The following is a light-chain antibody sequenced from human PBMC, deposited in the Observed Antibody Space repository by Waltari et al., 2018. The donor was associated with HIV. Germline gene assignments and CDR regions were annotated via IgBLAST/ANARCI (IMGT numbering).Light chain of an antibody. CDR1: QSVSSNY. J-gene: IGKJ4*01. CDR2: GAS. CDR3: QQYGSSREAT. V-gene: IGKV3-20*01. Sequence: QSPGTLSLSPGGRATLSCRASQSVSSNYLAWYQQKPGQAPRLLIYGASGRATGIPDRFSGSGSGTDFTLTISRLEPEDFAVYYCQQYGSSREATFGEGTKVEIK.